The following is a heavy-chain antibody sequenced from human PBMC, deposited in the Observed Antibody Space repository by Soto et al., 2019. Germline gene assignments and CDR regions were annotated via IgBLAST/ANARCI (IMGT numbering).Heavy chain of an antibody. CDR3: ARQRTSVVTQAQFDS. Sequence: SETLSLTCTVTGDSINNRSYYWGWIRQPPGKGLEWIGSIYYSGSTYNNPSLKSRVSMSVDTSKNQFSLKLRSVTAADTALYYCARQRTSVVTQAQFDSWGQRSLVTVSS. CDR2: IYYSGST. D-gene: IGHD2-21*02. J-gene: IGHJ4*02. V-gene: IGHV4-39*01. CDR1: GDSINNRSYY.